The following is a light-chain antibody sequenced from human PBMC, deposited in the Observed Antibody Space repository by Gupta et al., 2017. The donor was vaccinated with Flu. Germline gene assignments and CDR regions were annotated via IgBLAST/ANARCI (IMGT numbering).Light chain of an antibody. V-gene: IGLV2-8*01. CDR2: EVS. J-gene: IGLJ2*01. Sequence: QSALTQPPSASGSPGQSVTISCTGTSSDVGGYNYVSWYQQHPGKVPKLMIYEVSSRPSGVPDRFSVSKSDNTASLTVSGLQAEDEADYYCSSYAGNFNLVFGGGTKLTVL. CDR3: SSYAGNFNLV. CDR1: SSDVGGYNY.